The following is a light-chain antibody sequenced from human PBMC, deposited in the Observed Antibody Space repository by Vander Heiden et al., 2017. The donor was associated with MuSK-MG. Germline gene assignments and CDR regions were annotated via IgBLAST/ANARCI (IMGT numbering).Light chain of an antibody. CDR1: SSDVGGYNY. CDR3: SSYTSSSTLGVV. V-gene: IGLV2-14*01. Sequence: QSALTQPACVSGSPGQSITISCTGTSSDVGGYNYVSWYQQHPGKAPNLMIYDVSNRPSGVSNRFSGSKSGNTASLTISGLQAEDEADYYCSSYTSSSTLGVVFGGGTKLTVL. J-gene: IGLJ2*01. CDR2: DVS.